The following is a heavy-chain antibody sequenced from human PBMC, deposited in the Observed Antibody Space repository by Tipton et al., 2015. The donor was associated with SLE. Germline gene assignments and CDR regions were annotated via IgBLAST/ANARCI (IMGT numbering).Heavy chain of an antibody. D-gene: IGHD3-16*01. Sequence: QVQLVQSGAEVKKPGASVKVSCKASGYTFTGYYMHWVRQAPGQGLEWMGRINPNSGGTNYAQKFQGRVTITTDESTTTAYMELSSLRSEDTAVYYCARGGIGDAFDIWGQGTMVTVSS. CDR2: INPNSGGT. CDR3: ARGGIGDAFDI. J-gene: IGHJ3*02. CDR1: GYTFTGYY. V-gene: IGHV1-2*06.